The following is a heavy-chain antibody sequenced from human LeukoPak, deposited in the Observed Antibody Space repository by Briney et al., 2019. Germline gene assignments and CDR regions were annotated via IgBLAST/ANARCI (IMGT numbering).Heavy chain of an antibody. Sequence: GGSLRLSCAASGFTFSSYSMHWVRQAPGKGLEWVAVISYDGSNKYNADSVKGRFTISRDNSKNTLYVQVNSLGTEDTAAYYCAKGSYYDSSGSFYFDYWGQGTLVTVSS. D-gene: IGHD3-22*01. CDR1: GFTFSSYS. CDR2: ISYDGSNK. V-gene: IGHV3-30-3*01. J-gene: IGHJ4*02. CDR3: AKGSYYDSSGSFYFDY.